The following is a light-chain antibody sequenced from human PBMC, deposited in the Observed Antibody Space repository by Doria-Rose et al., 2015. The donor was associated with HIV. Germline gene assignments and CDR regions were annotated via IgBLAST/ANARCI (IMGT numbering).Light chain of an antibody. Sequence: EIVLTQSPGTLSLSPGERATLSCRASQSVSANYLAWYQQRPGQSPRLLIYGASSRVTDIPDRFSGSGSGTDFTLTISRLEPEDFAVYYCHQYASSRTFGQGTKVEIK. CDR1: QSVSANY. CDR3: HQYASSRT. J-gene: IGKJ1*01. CDR2: GAS. V-gene: IGKV3-20*01.